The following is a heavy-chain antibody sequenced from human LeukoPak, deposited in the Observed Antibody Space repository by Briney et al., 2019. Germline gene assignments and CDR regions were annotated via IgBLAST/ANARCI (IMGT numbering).Heavy chain of an antibody. J-gene: IGHJ4*02. D-gene: IGHD1-26*01. CDR2: ISYDGSNK. CDR1: GFTFSSYA. CDR3: AKDPKWELRGYYFDY. Sequence: PGGSLRLSCAASGFTFSSYAMNWVRQAPGKGLEWVAVISYDGSNKYYADSVKGRFTISRDNFKNTLYLQMNSLRAEDTAVYYCAKDPKWELRGYYFDYWGQGTLVTVSS. V-gene: IGHV3-30*04.